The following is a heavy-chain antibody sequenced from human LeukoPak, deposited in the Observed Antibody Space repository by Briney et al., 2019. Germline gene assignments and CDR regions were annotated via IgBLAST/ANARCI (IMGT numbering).Heavy chain of an antibody. CDR2: VNHSGYT. CDR3: ARMTTGHDF. D-gene: IGHD4-17*01. Sequence: SEPLSLTCAVSGTSFSSYYWSWIRQPPGKGLEWIGDVNHSGYTNDNPSLKSRVTISVDTSKNQFSLRLRSATAADTAVYFCARMTTGHDFWGQGTLVTVSS. J-gene: IGHJ4*02. CDR1: GTSFSSYY. V-gene: IGHV4-34*01.